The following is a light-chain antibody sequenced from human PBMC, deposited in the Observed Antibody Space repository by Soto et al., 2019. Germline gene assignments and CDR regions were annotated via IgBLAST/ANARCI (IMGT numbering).Light chain of an antibody. V-gene: IGKV3D-20*02. CDR3: HQRNK. Sequence: EIVMTQSPATLSVSPGERSTLSCRASQSVSSSYLAWYQQKPGLAPRLLIYDASNRATGIPARFSGSGSGTDFTLTISSLEPEDFGVFFCHQRNKFGQGTRLEIK. CDR1: QSVSSSY. CDR2: DAS. J-gene: IGKJ5*01.